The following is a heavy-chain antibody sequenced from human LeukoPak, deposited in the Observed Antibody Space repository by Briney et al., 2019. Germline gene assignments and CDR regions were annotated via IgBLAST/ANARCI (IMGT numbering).Heavy chain of an antibody. CDR1: GFTFSNYG. CDR3: ARALIGYYFDY. J-gene: IGHJ4*02. V-gene: IGHV3-23*01. D-gene: IGHD2-8*01. Sequence: QPGGSLRLSCAASGFTFSNYGMSWVRQAPGKGLEWVSAISGSGGSTYYADSVKGRFTISRDNSKNSLYLQMNSLRAEDTAVYYCARALIGYYFDYWGQGTLVTVSS. CDR2: ISGSGGST.